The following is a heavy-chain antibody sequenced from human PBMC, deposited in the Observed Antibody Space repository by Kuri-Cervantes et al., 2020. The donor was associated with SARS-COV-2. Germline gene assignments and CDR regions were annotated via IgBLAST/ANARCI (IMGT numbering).Heavy chain of an antibody. V-gene: IGHV3-23*01. D-gene: IGHD6-19*01. Sequence: LSLTCAASGFTFSSHAMSWVRQAPGKGLEWVSAISGSGGSTYYADSVKGRFTISRDNSKNTLYLQMNSLRAEDTAVYYCAKDRGYSSGWYPSWGQGTLVTVSS. J-gene: IGHJ4*02. CDR1: GFTFSSHA. CDR2: ISGSGGST. CDR3: AKDRGYSSGWYPS.